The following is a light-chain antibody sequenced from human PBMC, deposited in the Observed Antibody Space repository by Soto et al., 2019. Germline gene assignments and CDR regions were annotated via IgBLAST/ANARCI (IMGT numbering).Light chain of an antibody. CDR2: KAS. CDR3: QQYNSYSPT. Sequence: IQMTPSPSTLSASVVDRVTITCRVSQSISTWLAWYQQEPGKAPKLLIHKASSLQSGVPSRFSGSGSGTDFTLTISSLHPDDFATYYCQQYNSYSPTFGQGTKVDI. CDR1: QSISTW. V-gene: IGKV1-5*03. J-gene: IGKJ1*01.